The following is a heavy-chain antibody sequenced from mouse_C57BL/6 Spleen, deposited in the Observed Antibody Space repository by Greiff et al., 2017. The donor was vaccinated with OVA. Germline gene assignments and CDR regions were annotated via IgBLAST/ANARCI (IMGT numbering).Heavy chain of an antibody. CDR3: AVGAVSDYAMDY. Sequence: VQLQQSGAELVRPGTSVKVSCKASGYAFTNYLIEWVKQRPGQGLEWIGVINPGSGGTNYNEKFKGKATLTADKSSSTAYMQLSSLTSEDSAVYFCAVGAVSDYAMDYWGQGTSVTVSS. CDR1: GYAFTNYL. D-gene: IGHD1-1*02. V-gene: IGHV1-54*01. CDR2: INPGSGGT. J-gene: IGHJ4*01.